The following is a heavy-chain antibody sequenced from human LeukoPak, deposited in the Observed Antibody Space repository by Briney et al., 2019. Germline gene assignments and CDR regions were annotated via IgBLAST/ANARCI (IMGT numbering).Heavy chain of an antibody. D-gene: IGHD3-10*01. CDR1: GFTFSSHW. V-gene: IGHV3-74*01. CDR3: ARTYYYGSGSYSDAFDI. CDR2: ISSDGTNT. J-gene: IGHJ3*02. Sequence: GGSLRLSCAASGFTFSSHWMHWVRQAPGKGLVWVSRISSDGTNTNYADSVKGRFTISRDNAKNSLYLQMNSLRAEDTAVYYCARTYYYGSGSYSDAFDIWGQGTMVTVSS.